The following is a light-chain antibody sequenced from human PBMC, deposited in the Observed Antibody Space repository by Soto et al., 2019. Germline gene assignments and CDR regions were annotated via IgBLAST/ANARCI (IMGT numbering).Light chain of an antibody. V-gene: IGKV1-39*01. CDR1: QSISSY. CDR2: AAS. CDR3: QQSYSTPWT. J-gene: IGKJ1*01. Sequence: DIQMTQSPSSLSASVGDRVTITCRASQSISSYLNWYQQKPGKAPTLLIYAASSLQRGVPSRFSGSGSGTDFTLTISSLQPEDFATDYCQQSYSTPWTVGQGTEVEIK.